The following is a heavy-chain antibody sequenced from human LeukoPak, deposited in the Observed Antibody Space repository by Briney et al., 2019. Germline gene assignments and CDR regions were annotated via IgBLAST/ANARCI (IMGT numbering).Heavy chain of an antibody. Sequence: GGSLRLSCAASGFMFSDYYMVWIRQAPAKGLEWIAYISSGGDTFFYADSVKGRFTISRDNSGDSLHLQMNSLRAEDTAVYYCARGDGVYDYVWGRSYWGQGTLVTVSS. CDR2: ISSGGDTF. V-gene: IGHV3-11*01. D-gene: IGHD3-16*01. CDR1: GFMFSDYY. J-gene: IGHJ4*02. CDR3: ARGDGVYDYVWGRSY.